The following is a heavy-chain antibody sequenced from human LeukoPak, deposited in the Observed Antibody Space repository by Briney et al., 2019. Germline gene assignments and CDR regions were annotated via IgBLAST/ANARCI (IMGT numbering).Heavy chain of an antibody. V-gene: IGHV3-30*03. CDR3: ARGSLTYCSGTSCYAAFDI. CDR1: GFTFSSHG. D-gene: IGHD2-2*01. J-gene: IGHJ3*02. CDR2: ISYDGNNK. Sequence: GGSLRLSCAASGFTFSSHGMHWVRQAPGKGLEWVAVISYDGNNKYYAVSVKGRFTISRDNSKNTLYLQMNSLRAADTAVYYCARGSLTYCSGTSCYAAFDIWGQGTVVTVSS.